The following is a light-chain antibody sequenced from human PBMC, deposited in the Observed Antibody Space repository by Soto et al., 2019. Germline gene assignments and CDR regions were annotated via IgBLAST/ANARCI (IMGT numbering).Light chain of an antibody. Sequence: EVVMTQSPATLSVSPGERATLSCRASQNANANLAWYQQKPGQAPRLLIHGASTRATGIPARFSGSGFGTEFILTISSLQSEDFAVYYCQQYNTWLWTFGQGTKVEGK. CDR3: QQYNTWLWT. CDR1: QNANAN. CDR2: GAS. V-gene: IGKV3-15*01. J-gene: IGKJ1*01.